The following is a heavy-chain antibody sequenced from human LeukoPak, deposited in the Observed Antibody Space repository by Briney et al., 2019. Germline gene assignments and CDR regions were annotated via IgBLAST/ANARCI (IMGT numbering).Heavy chain of an antibody. J-gene: IGHJ5*02. CDR2: IYYSGST. Sequence: PSETLSLTCTVSGGSISSSSYYWGWIRQPPGKGLEWIGYIYYSGSTNYNPSLKSRVTISVDTSKNQFSLKLSSVTAADTAVYYCARTVVGTDWFDPWGQGTLVTVSS. CDR1: GGSISSSSYY. CDR3: ARTVVGTDWFDP. D-gene: IGHD6-13*01. V-gene: IGHV4-61*05.